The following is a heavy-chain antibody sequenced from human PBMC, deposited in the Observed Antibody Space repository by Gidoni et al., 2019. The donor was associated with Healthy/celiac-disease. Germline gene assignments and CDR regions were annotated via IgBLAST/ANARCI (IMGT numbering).Heavy chain of an antibody. CDR2: IKQDGSEK. V-gene: IGHV3-7*01. D-gene: IGHD3-10*01. Sequence: EVQLVESGGGLFQPGGSLRLSCAASGFTFSSYGMSWVRQAPGKGLEGVANIKQDGSEKYYVDSVKGRFTISRDNAKNSLYLQMNSLRAEDTAVYYCARSPGYSFDYWGQGTLVTVSS. CDR1: GFTFSSYG. J-gene: IGHJ4*02. CDR3: ARSPGYSFDY.